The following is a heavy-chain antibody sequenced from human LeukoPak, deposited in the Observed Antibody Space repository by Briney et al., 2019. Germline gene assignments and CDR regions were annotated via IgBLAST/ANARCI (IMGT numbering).Heavy chain of an antibody. J-gene: IGHJ6*03. V-gene: IGHV1-69*13. CDR3: ARDGGCSSTSCFYYYYMDV. D-gene: IGHD2-2*01. Sequence: SVKVSCKASGYTFTGYYMHWVRQAPGQGPEWMGGIIPIFGTANYAQKFQGRVTITADESTSTAYMELSSLRSEDTAVYYCARDGGCSSTSCFYYYYMDVWGKGTTVTVSS. CDR1: GYTFTGYY. CDR2: IIPIFGTA.